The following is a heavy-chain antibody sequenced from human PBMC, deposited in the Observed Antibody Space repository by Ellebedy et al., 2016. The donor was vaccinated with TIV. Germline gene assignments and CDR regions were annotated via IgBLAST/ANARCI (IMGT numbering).Heavy chain of an antibody. V-gene: IGHV1-46*01. CDR2: INPSGGST. J-gene: IGHJ6*02. CDR3: ARVDRYFYYGTDL. Sequence: AASVKVSCKASGYIFTAYHIYWVRQAPGQGLEWMAIINPSGGSTNYAPKFQGRVTMTRDTSTRTVYMEMSSLRSEDTAIYYCARVDRYFYYGTDLWGQGTTVTVSS. D-gene: IGHD3-16*02. CDR1: GYIFTAYH.